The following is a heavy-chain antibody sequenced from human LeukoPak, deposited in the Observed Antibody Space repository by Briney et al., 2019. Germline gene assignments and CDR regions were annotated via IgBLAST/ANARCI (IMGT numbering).Heavy chain of an antibody. V-gene: IGHV3-30*18. J-gene: IGHJ4*02. CDR3: AKDHPPAAVGSLYY. CDR1: GFTFSSYG. CDR2: VSYDGSNK. Sequence: GRSLRLSCAASGFTFSSYGMHWVRQAPGKGLEWVAVVSYDGSNKYYADSVKGRFTISRDNSKNTLYLQMNSLRAEDTAVYYCAKDHPPAAVGSLYYWGQGTLVTVSS. D-gene: IGHD6-13*01.